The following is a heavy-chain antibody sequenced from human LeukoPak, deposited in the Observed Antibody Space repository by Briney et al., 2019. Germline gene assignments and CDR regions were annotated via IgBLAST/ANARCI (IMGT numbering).Heavy chain of an antibody. CDR2: ISSGSRTI. CDR1: GFTFSGYS. Sequence: GGSLRLSCATSGFTFSGYSMNWVRQAPGKGLEWLSYISSGSRTIYYADSVKGRFTLSRDNGKNSLYLQMNSLRAVDTAVYYCARESISGHRDFDYWGQGTLVTVSS. V-gene: IGHV3-48*01. D-gene: IGHD1-26*01. CDR3: ARESISGHRDFDY. J-gene: IGHJ4*02.